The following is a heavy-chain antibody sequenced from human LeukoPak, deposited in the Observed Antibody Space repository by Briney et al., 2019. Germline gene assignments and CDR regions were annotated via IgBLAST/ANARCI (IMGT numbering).Heavy chain of an antibody. D-gene: IGHD3-10*01. CDR1: GFTLSSYG. CDR2: IRYDGSNK. CDR3: ARFIIAFDY. V-gene: IGHV3-30*02. J-gene: IGHJ4*02. Sequence: GGSLRLSCAASGFTLSSYGMHWVRQAPGKGLEWVAFIRYDGSNKYYADSVKGRFTISRDNSKNTLFLQMNSLRAGDTAVYYCARFIIAFDYWGQGTLATVSS.